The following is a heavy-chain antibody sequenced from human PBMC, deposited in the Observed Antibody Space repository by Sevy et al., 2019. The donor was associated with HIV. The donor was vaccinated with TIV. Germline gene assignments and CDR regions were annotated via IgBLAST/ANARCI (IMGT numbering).Heavy chain of an antibody. CDR2: IGNKANSYTT. CDR3: ARVMRRILRWSLDS. J-gene: IGHJ4*02. CDR1: GFTFSDYY. Sequence: GGSLRLSCAASGFTFSDYYMHWVRQAPGKGLEWVGRIGNKANSYTTESAASVKGRFTISRDDSKNSLYLQMHSLKTDDTAVYYCARVMRRILRWSLDSWGQGTLVTVSS. D-gene: IGHD2-21*01. V-gene: IGHV3-72*01.